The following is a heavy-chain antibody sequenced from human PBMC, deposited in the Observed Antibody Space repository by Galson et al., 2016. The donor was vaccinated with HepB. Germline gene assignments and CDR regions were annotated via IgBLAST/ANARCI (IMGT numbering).Heavy chain of an antibody. CDR1: RFTFSKYA. Sequence: SLRLSCAASRFTFSKYAMSWVRQAPGKGLEWVSVISGSGNNTYYADSVKGRFTISRDNSKNTLYLQMNSLRAEDTALYYCAKHYCQGRHDCGSYHSYCFDYWGQGTLVTVSS. D-gene: IGHD3-16*02. V-gene: IGHV3-23*01. CDR2: ISGSGNNT. J-gene: IGHJ4*02. CDR3: AKHYCQGRHDCGSYHSYCFDY.